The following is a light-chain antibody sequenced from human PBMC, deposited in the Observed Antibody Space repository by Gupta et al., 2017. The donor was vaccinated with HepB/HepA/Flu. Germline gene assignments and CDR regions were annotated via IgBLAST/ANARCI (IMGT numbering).Light chain of an antibody. Sequence: QSALTHPASLSGSPGQSITISCTGASSDVGGYNYVSWYQQHPGKAPKVLICDVNHRPSGVSNRFSGSKSGNTASLTISGLQAEDEADYYCSSYRSGNSVVFGGGTKLTVL. CDR3: SSYRSGNSVV. J-gene: IGLJ2*01. CDR2: DVN. V-gene: IGLV2-14*01. CDR1: SSDVGGYNY.